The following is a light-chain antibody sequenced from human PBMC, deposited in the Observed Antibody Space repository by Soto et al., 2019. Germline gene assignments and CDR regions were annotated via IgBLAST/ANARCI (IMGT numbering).Light chain of an antibody. V-gene: IGLV2-14*01. CDR3: SSYTSSSTLV. J-gene: IGLJ1*01. CDR1: SSDVGDYNY. Sequence: QSALTQPASVSGSPGQSITISCTGTSSDVGDYNYVSWNQQQPGKAPKVMIYDVSNRPSGVSNRFSGSKSGNTASLTISGLQAEDEADYYCSSYTSSSTLVFGTGTKLTVL. CDR2: DVS.